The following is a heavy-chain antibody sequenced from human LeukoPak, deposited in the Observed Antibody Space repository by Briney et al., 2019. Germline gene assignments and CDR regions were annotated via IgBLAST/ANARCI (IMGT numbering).Heavy chain of an antibody. CDR1: GFTFDNFG. CDR2: ISWNSNNI. Sequence: PGWSLRLSCAASGFTFDNFGMYWFRQAPGRGLEWVTAISWNSNNIAYADSVKGRFTLSRDNAKNSLYLQMNSLRTEDTALYYCAKSMGLYFYGVDVWGQGTTVTVSS. V-gene: IGHV3-9*01. CDR3: AKSMGLYFYGVDV. J-gene: IGHJ6*02. D-gene: IGHD2-21*01.